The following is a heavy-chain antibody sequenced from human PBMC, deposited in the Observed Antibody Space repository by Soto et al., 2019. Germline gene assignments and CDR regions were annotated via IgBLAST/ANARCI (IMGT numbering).Heavy chain of an antibody. J-gene: IGHJ1*01. CDR2: IYPGDSDT. CDR3: ARRRYYYDSSGYYFPD. Sequence: PGESLKISCKGSGYSFTSYWIGWVRQMPGKGLEWMGIIYPGDSDTRYSPSFQGQVTISADKSISTAYLQWSSLKASGTAMYYCARRRYYYDSSGYYFPDWGQGTLVTVSS. CDR1: GYSFTSYW. D-gene: IGHD3-22*01. V-gene: IGHV5-51*01.